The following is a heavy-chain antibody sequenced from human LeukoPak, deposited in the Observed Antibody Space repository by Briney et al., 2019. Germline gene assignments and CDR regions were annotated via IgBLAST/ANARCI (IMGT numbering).Heavy chain of an antibody. D-gene: IGHD2-15*01. CDR2: IYYSGST. CDR1: GGSISSGGYY. Sequence: PSETLSLTCTVSGGSISSGGYYWSWIRQHPGKGLEWIGHIYYSGSTYYNPSLKSRVTISVDTSKSQFSLKLSSVTAADTAVYYCARGTRSSGYCSGGSCYEYFQHWGQGTLVTVSS. J-gene: IGHJ1*01. V-gene: IGHV4-31*03. CDR3: ARGTRSSGYCSGGSCYEYFQH.